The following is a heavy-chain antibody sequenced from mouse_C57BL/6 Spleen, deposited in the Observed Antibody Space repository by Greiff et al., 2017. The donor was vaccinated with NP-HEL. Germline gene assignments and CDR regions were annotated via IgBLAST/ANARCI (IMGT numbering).Heavy chain of an antibody. V-gene: IGHV7-3*01. J-gene: IGHJ3*01. Sequence: EVMLVESGGGLVQPGGSLSLSCAASGFTFTDYYMSWVRQPPGKALEWLGFIRNKANGYTTEYSASVKGRFTISRDNSHSILYLQMHALRAEDSAAYYCARYNDYGSSFAYWGQGTLVTVSA. CDR2: IRNKANGYTT. CDR3: ARYNDYGSSFAY. CDR1: GFTFTDYY. D-gene: IGHD1-1*01.